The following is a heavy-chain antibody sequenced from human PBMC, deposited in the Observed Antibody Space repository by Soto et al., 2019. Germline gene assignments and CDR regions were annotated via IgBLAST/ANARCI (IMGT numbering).Heavy chain of an antibody. CDR3: ARGGSPYVWFNEF. CDR2: ILPVFGTT. V-gene: IGHV1-69*13. J-gene: IGHJ4*02. D-gene: IGHD3-16*01. Sequence: ASVKVSCKDSGGLFSSFAISWVRQAPGQGLEWLGGILPVFGTTNYPEKFQDRVTITADESTNTAYMELSSLTSGDTAIYYCARGGSPYVWFNEFWGQGTLATVSS. CDR1: GGLFSSFA.